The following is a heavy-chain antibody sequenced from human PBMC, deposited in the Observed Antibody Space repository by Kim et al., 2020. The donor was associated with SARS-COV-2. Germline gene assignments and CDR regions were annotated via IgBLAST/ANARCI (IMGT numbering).Heavy chain of an antibody. CDR2: ISYDGSNK. D-gene: IGHD5-18*01. J-gene: IGHJ4*02. V-gene: IGHV3-30-3*01. CDR1: GFTFSSYA. Sequence: GGSLRLSCAASGFTFSSYAMHWVRQAPGKGLEWVAVISYDGSNKYYADSVKGRFTISRDNSKNTLYLQMNSLRAEDTAVYYCARDLILQLWFSHLYYWGQGTLVTVSS. CDR3: ARDLILQLWFSHLYY.